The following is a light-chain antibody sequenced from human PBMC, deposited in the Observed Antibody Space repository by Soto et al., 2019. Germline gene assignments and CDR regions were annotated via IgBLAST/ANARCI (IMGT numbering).Light chain of an antibody. V-gene: IGKV3-11*01. CDR1: QSVGSY. Sequence: EIVLTQSPATLSLSPGERATLSCRASQSVGSYLVWYQQKPGQAPRFLIYDASNRATGIPARFSGSGSGTDFTLTISSLEPEDFAVYYCQQRSNWPPITFGQGTRLEIK. CDR3: QQRSNWPPIT. J-gene: IGKJ5*01. CDR2: DAS.